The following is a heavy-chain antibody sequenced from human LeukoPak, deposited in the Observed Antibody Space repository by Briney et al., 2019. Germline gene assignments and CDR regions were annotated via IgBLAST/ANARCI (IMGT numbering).Heavy chain of an antibody. Sequence: GGSLRLSCAASGFTFSSYSMNWVRQAPGKGLEWVSSISSGSGYVYYADSVKGRFTISRDNAKNSLYLQMNSLRADDTAVYYCARGSGGIFGVVIDYWGQGTLVTVSS. CDR3: ARGSGGIFGVVIDY. D-gene: IGHD3-3*01. J-gene: IGHJ4*02. CDR2: ISSGSGYV. V-gene: IGHV3-21*04. CDR1: GFTFSSYS.